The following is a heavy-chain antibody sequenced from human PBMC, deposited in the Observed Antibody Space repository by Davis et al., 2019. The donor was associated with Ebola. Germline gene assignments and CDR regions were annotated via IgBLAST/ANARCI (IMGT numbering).Heavy chain of an antibody. D-gene: IGHD2-8*01. J-gene: IGHJ6*02. CDR2: INPNSGGT. CDR1: GYTFTGYY. CDR3: ARASPPEYNVWSRNPHYHYFTMDV. V-gene: IGHV1-2*06. Sequence: ASVKVSCKASGYTFTGYYMHWVRQAPGQGLEWMGRINPNSGGTDYSQKFQGRVTMTRDTSIGTAYMELSRLRSDDTAVFLCARASPPEYNVWSRNPHYHYFTMDVWGQGTTVTVSS.